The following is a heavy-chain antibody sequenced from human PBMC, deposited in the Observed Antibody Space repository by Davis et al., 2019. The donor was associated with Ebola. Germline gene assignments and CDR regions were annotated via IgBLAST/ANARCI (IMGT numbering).Heavy chain of an antibody. CDR2: IYHSGST. V-gene: IGHV4-4*02. J-gene: IGHJ6*04. Sequence: GTLSPTCAVSGGSISSSNWWSWLRPPPGKGLEWIGEIYHSGSTNYNPSLKSRVTISVDKSKNQFSLKLSSVTAADTAVYYCARDIHGYSYGTYYYYGMDVWGKGTTVTVSS. CDR3: ARDIHGYSYGTYYYYGMDV. CDR1: GGSISSSNW. D-gene: IGHD5-18*01.